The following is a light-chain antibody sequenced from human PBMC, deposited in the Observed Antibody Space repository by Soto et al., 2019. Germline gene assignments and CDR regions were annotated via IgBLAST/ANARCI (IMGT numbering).Light chain of an antibody. CDR1: QSVSTS. J-gene: IGKJ4*02. CDR2: AAS. CDR3: QQRSNWPLT. V-gene: IGKV3-11*01. Sequence: EIVLTQSPATLSFSPGERATLSCRASQSVSTSLAWYQQRPGQAPRLLIFAASNRATGIPARFSGSGSGTDFTLTISSLETEDFAVYYCQQRSNWPLTFGGGTKVEIK.